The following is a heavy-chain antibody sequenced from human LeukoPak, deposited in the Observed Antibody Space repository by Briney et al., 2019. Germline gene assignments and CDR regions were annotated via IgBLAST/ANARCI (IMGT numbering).Heavy chain of an antibody. CDR2: INPNSGGT. CDR1: GYTFTGYY. Sequence: AASVKVSCKASGYTFTGYYMHWVRQAPGQGLEWMGWINPNSGGTNYAQKFQGRVTMTRDTSISTAYMELSRLRSDDTAVYYCAREPSMIAYFDCWGQGTLVTVSS. CDR3: AREPSMIAYFDC. D-gene: IGHD3-22*01. J-gene: IGHJ4*02. V-gene: IGHV1-2*02.